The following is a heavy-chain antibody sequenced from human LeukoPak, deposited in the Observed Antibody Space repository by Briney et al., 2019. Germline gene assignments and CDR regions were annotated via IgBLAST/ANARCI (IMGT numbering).Heavy chain of an antibody. CDR1: GFTFSSYG. Sequence: PGGSLRLSCAASGFTFSSYGMHWVRQAPGKGLEWVAFIRYDGSNKYYADSVKGRFTISRDNSKNTLYLQMNSLRAEDTAVYYCARDRGNYYGSGSYYKGFDYWGQGTLVTVSS. D-gene: IGHD3-10*01. CDR2: IRYDGSNK. CDR3: ARDRGNYYGSGSYYKGFDY. J-gene: IGHJ4*02. V-gene: IGHV3-30*02.